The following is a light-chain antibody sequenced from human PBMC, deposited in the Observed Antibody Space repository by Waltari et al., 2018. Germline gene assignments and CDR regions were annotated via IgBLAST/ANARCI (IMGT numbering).Light chain of an antibody. CDR3: QAWDNSTAV. V-gene: IGLV3-1*01. J-gene: IGLJ2*01. CDR2: QDR. Sequence: SYELTQPPSVSVSPGQPASITCSGNKLGDQYACWYHQKPGQSPVLVIYQDRKRPSGIPERFSGSNSGNTATLTISGTQAMDEADYYCQAWDNSTAVFGGGTKLTVL. CDR1: KLGDQY.